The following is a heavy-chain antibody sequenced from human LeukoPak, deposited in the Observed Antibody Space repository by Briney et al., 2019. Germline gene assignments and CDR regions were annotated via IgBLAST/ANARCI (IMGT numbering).Heavy chain of an antibody. V-gene: IGHV3-7*01. Sequence: LTGGSLRLSCAASGSTFSSYWMSWVRQAPGKGLEWVANIKQDGTEKYYVDSVKDRFTISRDNARNSQYLQMDSLRVEDTAVYYCARGRPHGNDYWGQGTLVTVSS. D-gene: IGHD4-23*01. CDR1: GSTFSSYW. CDR2: IKQDGTEK. J-gene: IGHJ4*02. CDR3: ARGRPHGNDY.